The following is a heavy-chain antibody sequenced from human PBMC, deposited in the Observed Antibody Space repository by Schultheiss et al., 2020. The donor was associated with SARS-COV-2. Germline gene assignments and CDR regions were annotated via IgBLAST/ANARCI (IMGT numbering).Heavy chain of an antibody. V-gene: IGHV3-23*01. CDR1: GFTFSDYA. CDR3: ARRFGTNGEWFDS. CDR2: INAGGTDP. D-gene: IGHD3-10*01. Sequence: GGSLRLSCAASGFTFSDYAMSWVRQAPGKGLDWVSRINAGGTDPYYADSVKGRFTISRDNSRDTVYLQMNGLRAEDTAMYYCARRFGTNGEWFDSWGQGTLVTVSS. J-gene: IGHJ5*01.